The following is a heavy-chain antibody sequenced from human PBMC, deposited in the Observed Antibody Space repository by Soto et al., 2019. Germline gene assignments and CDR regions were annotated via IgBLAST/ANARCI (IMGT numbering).Heavy chain of an antibody. J-gene: IGHJ4*02. D-gene: IGHD1-26*01. CDR1: GFTFSDFW. V-gene: IGHV3-7*05. Sequence: EVQLVESGGNLVQPGGSLRLSCAASGFTFSDFWMSWVRRAPGRGREWVANIKEDGSETYYVDSVEGRFTISRDNAKKSLDLQMNSLRAEDTALYYCARGGSHSSDSWGQGALVTVSS. CDR2: IKEDGSET. CDR3: ARGGSHSSDS.